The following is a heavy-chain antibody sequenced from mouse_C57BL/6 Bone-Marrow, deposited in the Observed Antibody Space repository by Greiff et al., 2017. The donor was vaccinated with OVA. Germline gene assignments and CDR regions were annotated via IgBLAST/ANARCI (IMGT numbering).Heavy chain of an antibody. V-gene: IGHV1-72*01. J-gene: IGHJ1*03. Sequence: QVQLKQPGAELVKPGASVKLSCKASGYTFTSYWMHWVKQRPGRGLEWIGRIDPNSGGTTYNEKFKSKATLTVDKPSSTAYMQLSSLTSEDSAVYYCAIYYYGSSYWYFDVWGTGTTVTVSS. D-gene: IGHD1-1*01. CDR2: IDPNSGGT. CDR1: GYTFTSYW. CDR3: AIYYYGSSYWYFDV.